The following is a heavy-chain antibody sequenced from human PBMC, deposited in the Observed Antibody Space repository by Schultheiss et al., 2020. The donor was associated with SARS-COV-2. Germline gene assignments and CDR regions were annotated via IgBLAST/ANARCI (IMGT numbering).Heavy chain of an antibody. J-gene: IGHJ1*01. D-gene: IGHD2-15*01. CDR3: ARDGPWDGGKATPYFQH. V-gene: IGHV3-48*02. CDR1: GFTFSSYS. CDR2: ISISSSTI. Sequence: GGSLRLSCAASGFTFSSYSMNWVRQAPGKGLEWVSYISISSSTIYYADSVKGRFTISRDNAKNSLYLQMNSLRDEDTAVYYCARDGPWDGGKATPYFQHWGQGTLVTVSS.